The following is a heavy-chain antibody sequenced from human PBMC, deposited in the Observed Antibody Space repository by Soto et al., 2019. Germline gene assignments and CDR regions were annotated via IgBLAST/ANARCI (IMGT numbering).Heavy chain of an antibody. Sequence: QLQLQESGPGLVKPSETLSLTCTVSGDSITSYYWSWIRQPPGKALEWIGYIYYSGSTDNNPSLKSRVTISLDPAKKQFSLKSKSVTAADTAVDYCARDLGIGSGPFDAWGQGTMVTVSA. V-gene: IGHV4-59*01. J-gene: IGHJ3*01. CDR1: GDSITSYY. D-gene: IGHD2-2*03. CDR2: IYYSGST. CDR3: ARDLGIGSGPFDA.